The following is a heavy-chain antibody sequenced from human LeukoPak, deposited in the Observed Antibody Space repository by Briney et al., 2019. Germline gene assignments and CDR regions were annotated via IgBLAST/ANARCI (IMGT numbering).Heavy chain of an antibody. D-gene: IGHD2-21*02. CDR3: AKSREVTLRYYGMDV. J-gene: IGHJ6*02. V-gene: IGHV3-74*01. CDR1: GITFSSYW. CDR2: INSDGSST. Sequence: GGSLRLSCAASGITFSSYWMHWVRQAPGKGLVWVSRINSDGSSTSYVDSVKGRFTISRDNAKNTLYLQMNSLTAEDTAVYYCAKSREVTLRYYGMDVWGQGTTVTVSS.